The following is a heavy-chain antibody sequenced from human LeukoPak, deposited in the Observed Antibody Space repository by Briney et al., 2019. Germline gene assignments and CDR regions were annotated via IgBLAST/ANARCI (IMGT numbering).Heavy chain of an antibody. Sequence: GGSLRLSCAASGFTFSSYGMHWVRQAPGKGLEWVAFIRYDGSNKYYADSVKGRFTISRDNSKNTLYLQMNSLRAEDTAVYYCARPTFSYYYYFDYWGQGTLVTVSS. J-gene: IGHJ4*02. CDR3: ARPTFSYYYYFDY. CDR1: GFTFSSYG. D-gene: IGHD3-10*01. V-gene: IGHV3-30*02. CDR2: IRYDGSNK.